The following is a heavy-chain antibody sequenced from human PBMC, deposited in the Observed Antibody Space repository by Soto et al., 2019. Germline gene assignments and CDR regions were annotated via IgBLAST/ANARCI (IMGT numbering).Heavy chain of an antibody. J-gene: IGHJ3*02. CDR3: ARDNGINGNTRLGAFDI. CDR1: GFTFSSYS. D-gene: IGHD1-7*01. Sequence: GGALRVSCAASGFTFSSYSMNWVRQAPGKGLEWVSSISSSSSYIYYADSVKGRFTISRDNAKNSLYLQMNSLRAEDTDVYYCARDNGINGNTRLGAFDIWGQRTMITVS. CDR2: ISSSSSYI. V-gene: IGHV3-21*01.